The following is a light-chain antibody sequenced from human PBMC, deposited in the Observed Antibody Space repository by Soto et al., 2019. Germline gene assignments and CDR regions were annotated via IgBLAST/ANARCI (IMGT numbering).Light chain of an antibody. Sequence: QSALTQPPSASGSPGQSVTISCSGTSSDVGGYKYVSWYQQHPGKAPKLMIYEVSKRPSGVPDRFSGSKSGNTASLTVSGLHAEDEADYYCSSYAGSKNLRVFGGGTKLTVL. CDR1: SSDVGGYKY. J-gene: IGLJ2*01. CDR2: EVS. V-gene: IGLV2-8*01. CDR3: SSYAGSKNLRV.